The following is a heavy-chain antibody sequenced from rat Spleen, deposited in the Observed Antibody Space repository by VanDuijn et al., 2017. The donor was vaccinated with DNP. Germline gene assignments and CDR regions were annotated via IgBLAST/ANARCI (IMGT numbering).Heavy chain of an antibody. V-gene: IGHV5-31*01. D-gene: IGHD1-12*02. CDR1: GFIFSNYW. CDR2: ITNTGDST. Sequence: EVQVVESGGGLVQPKESLKISCVASGFIFSNYWMTWIRQAPGKGLEWVASITNTGDSTYYSDSVKGRFSISRDNAKSTLYLQMNSLRSEDTATYYCANYDGSYGGPAYWGQGTLVTVSS. J-gene: IGHJ3*01. CDR3: ANYDGSYGGPAY.